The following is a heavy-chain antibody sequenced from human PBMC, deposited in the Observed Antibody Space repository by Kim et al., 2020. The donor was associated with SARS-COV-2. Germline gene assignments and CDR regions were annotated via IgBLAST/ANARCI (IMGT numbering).Heavy chain of an antibody. Sequence: SETLSLTCTVSGGPISNSFNYWGWIRQRPGKGLEWIGSVYHSGSTYDSPSLKSRVTVSVDTSKNQFSLKVTSVTAADTAVYFCARLPHDSSGYVDCWGQGILVTVSS. D-gene: IGHD3-22*01. V-gene: IGHV4-39*01. CDR2: VYHSGST. CDR1: GGPISNSFNY. CDR3: ARLPHDSSGYVDC. J-gene: IGHJ4*02.